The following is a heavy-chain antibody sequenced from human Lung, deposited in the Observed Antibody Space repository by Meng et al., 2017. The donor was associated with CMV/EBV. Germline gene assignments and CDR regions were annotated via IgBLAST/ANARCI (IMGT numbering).Heavy chain of an antibody. CDR1: GYTFTGYY. J-gene: IGHJ4*02. CDR3: ARVIAVAGTAPFDY. D-gene: IGHD6-19*01. V-gene: IGHV1-2*02. Sequence: SVXVSCKASGYTFTGYYIHWVRQAPGQGLEWMGCIYPNTGGAKYAQKFQGRVTMTRDTSISTAYMELSSLRSDDTAVYYCARVIAVAGTAPFDYWGQGTLVTVS. CDR2: IYPNTGGA.